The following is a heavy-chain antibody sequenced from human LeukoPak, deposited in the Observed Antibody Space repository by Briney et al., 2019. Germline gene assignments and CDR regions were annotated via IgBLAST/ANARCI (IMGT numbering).Heavy chain of an antibody. CDR2: IKQDGSEK. V-gene: IGHV3-7*01. CDR1: GFTFSSYW. CDR3: ASEWELLNYFDY. Sequence: GGSLRLSCAASGFTFSSYWMSWVRQAPGKGLEWVANIKQDGSEKYYVDSVKGRFTISRGNAKNSLYLQMNSLRAEDTAVYYCASEWELLNYFDYWGQGTLVTVSS. D-gene: IGHD1-26*01. J-gene: IGHJ4*02.